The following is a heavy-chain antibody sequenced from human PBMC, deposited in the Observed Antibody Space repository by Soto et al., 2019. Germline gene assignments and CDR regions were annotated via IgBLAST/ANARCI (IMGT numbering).Heavy chain of an antibody. CDR3: GRSPMDEDRPDV. V-gene: IGHV1-18*01. Sequence: QVQLVQSGAEVKEPGASVKVSCTASGYTFINFGINWVRQAPGQGLEWMGWISPFNGNTHYPQKLQGRVTLTTDTSTNTAYMDLRRLRSDDTAVYYCGRSPMDEDRPDVWGQGTTVTVSS. J-gene: IGHJ6*02. CDR2: ISPFNGNT. D-gene: IGHD2-2*03. CDR1: GYTFINFG.